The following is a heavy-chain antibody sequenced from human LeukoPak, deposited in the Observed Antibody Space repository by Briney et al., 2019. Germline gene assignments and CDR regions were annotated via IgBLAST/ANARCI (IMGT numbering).Heavy chain of an antibody. CDR1: GLTFSSYG. CDR3: AKLGSITMVRGVIHFDY. Sequence: GGSLRLSCAASGLTFSSYGMSWVRQAPGRGLEWVSAISTTGGTTYYADSVKGRFTISRDNSKNTLYLQMNSLRAEDTAVYYCAKLGSITMVRGVIHFDYWGQGTLVTVSS. J-gene: IGHJ4*02. D-gene: IGHD3-10*01. V-gene: IGHV3-23*01. CDR2: ISTTGGTT.